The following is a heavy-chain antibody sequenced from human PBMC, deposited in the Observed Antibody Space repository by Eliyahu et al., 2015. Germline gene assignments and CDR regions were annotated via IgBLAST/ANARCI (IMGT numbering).Heavy chain of an antibody. D-gene: IGHD3-22*01. J-gene: IGHJ4*02. CDR1: GFPFXSYA. Sequence: EVQLLESGGGLVQPGGSLRLSCAASGFPFXSYAVPWGRQAPGKGLEWVSGISASGGTPYYADSVKGRLTISRDNSRNTLYLQMNSLRAEDTAVYYCAKDSEGSSSGYYLYYFDYWGQGTLVTVSS. CDR2: ISASGGTP. V-gene: IGHV3-23*01. CDR3: AKDSEGSSSGYYLYYFDY.